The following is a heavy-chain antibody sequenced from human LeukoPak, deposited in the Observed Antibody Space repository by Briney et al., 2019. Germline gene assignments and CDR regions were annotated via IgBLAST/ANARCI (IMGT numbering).Heavy chain of an antibody. J-gene: IGHJ6*02. D-gene: IGHD2-2*02. CDR2: IIPILGIA. V-gene: IGHV1-69*02. CDR1: GGTFSSYT. CDR3: ASGYCSSTSCYNYGMDV. Sequence: ASVEVSCKASGGTFSSYTISWVRQAPGQGLEWMGRIIPILGIANYAQKFQGRVTITADKSTSTAYMELSSLRSEDTAVYYCASGYCSSTSCYNYGMDVWGQGTTVTVSS.